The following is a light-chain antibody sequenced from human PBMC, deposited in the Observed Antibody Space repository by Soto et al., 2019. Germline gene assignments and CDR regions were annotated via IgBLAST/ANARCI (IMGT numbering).Light chain of an antibody. CDR3: QQRSNWPWT. J-gene: IGKJ1*01. Sequence: EIVLTQSPATLSLSPGERATLSCRASQSVGSYLAWYQQKPGQAPRLLIYDASSRATGIPVRFSGSGSGTDFTLTISSLEPEDFAVYYCQQRSNWPWTFGQGTKV. CDR1: QSVGSY. V-gene: IGKV3-11*01. CDR2: DAS.